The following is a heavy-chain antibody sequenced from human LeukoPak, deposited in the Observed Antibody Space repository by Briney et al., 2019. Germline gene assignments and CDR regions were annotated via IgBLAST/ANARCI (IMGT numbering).Heavy chain of an antibody. D-gene: IGHD4-17*01. CDR2: MYNSGST. J-gene: IGHJ4*02. Sequence: SETLSLTCTVSGGSISGSYWSWIRQPPGKGLQWIAYMYNSGSTNYNPSLKSRVTISIDTSKNQFSLKLSSLTAADTAIYYCARGIESYGDYGYWGQGILVTVSS. CDR3: ARGIESYGDYGY. V-gene: IGHV4-59*01. CDR1: GGSISGSY.